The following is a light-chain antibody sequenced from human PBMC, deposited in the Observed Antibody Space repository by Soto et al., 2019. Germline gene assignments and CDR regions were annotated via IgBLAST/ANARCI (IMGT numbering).Light chain of an antibody. CDR3: SSYTSSSTLE. J-gene: IGLJ2*01. CDR2: DVS. Sequence: QSVLTQPASVSGSPGQSITISCTGTSSDVGGYNYVSWYQQHPGKAPKLMIYDVSNQPSGVSNRFSGSKSGNTASLTISGLQAEDEADYYCSSYTSSSTLEIGGGTKLTVL. CDR1: SSDVGGYNY. V-gene: IGLV2-14*01.